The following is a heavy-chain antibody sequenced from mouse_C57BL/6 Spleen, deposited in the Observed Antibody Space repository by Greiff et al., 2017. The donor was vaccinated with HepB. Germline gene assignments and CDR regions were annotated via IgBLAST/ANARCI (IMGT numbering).Heavy chain of an antibody. Sequence: EVKLVESGPGLVKPSQSLSLTCSVTGYSITSGYYWNWIRQFPGNKLEWMGYISYDGSNNYNPSLKNRISITRDTSKNQFFLKLNSVTTEDTATYYCARETELGRGFDYWGQGTTLTVSS. J-gene: IGHJ2*01. CDR1: GYSITSGYY. D-gene: IGHD4-1*01. V-gene: IGHV3-6*01. CDR3: ARETELGRGFDY. CDR2: ISYDGSN.